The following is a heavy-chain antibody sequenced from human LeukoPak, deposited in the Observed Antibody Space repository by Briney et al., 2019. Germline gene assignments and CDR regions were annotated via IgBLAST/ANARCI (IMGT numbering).Heavy chain of an antibody. CDR2: IAHDGTT. Sequence: SETLSLTCGVSGGSIDITNYWSWVRQAPGKGLEWMGEIAHDGTTNYNPSLRSRVAMSFDRANNQFSLSLTSVTAADTAVYYCTREDRPYCPFAYWGQGVLVTVSS. J-gene: IGHJ4*02. V-gene: IGHV4-4*02. D-gene: IGHD1-26*01. CDR1: GGSIDITNY. CDR3: TREDRPYCPFAY.